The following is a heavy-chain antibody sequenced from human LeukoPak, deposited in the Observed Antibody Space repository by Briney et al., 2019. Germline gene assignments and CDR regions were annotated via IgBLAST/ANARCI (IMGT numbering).Heavy chain of an antibody. CDR3: AKFNFGSGWYYFDY. V-gene: IGHV3-9*01. CDR2: ISWNSGSI. D-gene: IGHD6-19*01. CDR1: GFTFDDYA. Sequence: GGSLRLSCAASGFTFDDYAMHWVRQAPGKGLEWVSGISWNSGSIGYADSVKGRFTISRDNSKNTLYLQMNSLRAEDTAVYYCAKFNFGSGWYYFDYWGQGTLVTVSS. J-gene: IGHJ4*02.